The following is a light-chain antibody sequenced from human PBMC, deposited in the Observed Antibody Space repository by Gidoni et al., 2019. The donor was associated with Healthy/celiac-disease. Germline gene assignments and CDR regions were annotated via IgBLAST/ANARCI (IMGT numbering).Light chain of an antibody. J-gene: IGKJ1*01. CDR3: QQYDPGT. CDR2: GAS. Sequence: EIVLTQSPGTLSLSPGERATLSCRASQSVSSSYLAWYQQKPGQAPRLLIYGASSRATGIPDRFSGSGSGTDFTLTISRLEPEDFAVYYCQQYDPGTFGQGTKVEIK. CDR1: QSVSSSY. V-gene: IGKV3-20*01.